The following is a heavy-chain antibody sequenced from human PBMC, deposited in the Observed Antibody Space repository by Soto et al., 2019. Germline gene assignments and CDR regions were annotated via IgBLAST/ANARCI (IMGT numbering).Heavy chain of an antibody. CDR1: GDSVSSNSAA. J-gene: IGHJ5*02. Sequence: PSQTLSLTCAISGDSVSSNSAAWNWIRQSPSRGLEWLGRTYYRSKWYNDYAVSVKSRITINPDTSKNQFSLQLNSVTPEDTAVYYCAREGSPLSHLEYSSSRPLRPWGQGTLVTVSS. V-gene: IGHV6-1*01. CDR2: TYYRSKWYN. D-gene: IGHD6-6*01. CDR3: AREGSPLSHLEYSSSRPLRP.